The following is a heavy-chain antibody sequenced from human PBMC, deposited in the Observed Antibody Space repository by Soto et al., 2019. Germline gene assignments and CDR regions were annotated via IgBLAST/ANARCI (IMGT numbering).Heavy chain of an antibody. D-gene: IGHD3-22*01. V-gene: IGHV3-23*01. Sequence: GGSLRLSCAASGFTFSSYAMSWVRQTPGKGLEWVSTLSGSDGTTYYADSVKGQFTISRDNSKSTLYLQMNSLRAEDTAVYYCARSSPYYYDSSGYWPLYYYYYGMDVWGQGTTVTVSS. J-gene: IGHJ6*02. CDR2: LSGSDGTT. CDR3: ARSSPYYYDSSGYWPLYYYYYGMDV. CDR1: GFTFSSYA.